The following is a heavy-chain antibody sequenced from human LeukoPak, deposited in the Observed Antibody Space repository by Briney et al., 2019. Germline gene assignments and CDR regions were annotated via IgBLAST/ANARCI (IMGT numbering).Heavy chain of an antibody. CDR1: GYTFTGYY. J-gene: IGHJ4*02. Sequence: ASVTVSCKASGYTFTGYYMHWVRQAHGQGLEWMGRINPNSGGTNYAQKFQGRVTITRDTSISTAYMELNRLRSDDTAVYYCASSRLYYDYVWGSSPVWYYWGQGTLVTVSS. D-gene: IGHD3-16*01. CDR2: INPNSGGT. CDR3: ASSRLYYDYVWGSSPVWYY. V-gene: IGHV1-2*06.